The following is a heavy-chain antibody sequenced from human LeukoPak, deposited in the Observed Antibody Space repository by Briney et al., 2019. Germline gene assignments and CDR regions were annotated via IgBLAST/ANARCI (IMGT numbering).Heavy chain of an antibody. V-gene: IGHV3-23*01. Sequence: GGSLRLSCEASGFTFSNFAMSWVRQAPGKGLEWVSTINGGGGNTYYADSVRGRFTMSRDSSKNTVYLRMTSLRAEDTAVYYCAKDFYFDSAYDSFDIWGQGTKVTVSP. CDR3: AKDFYFDSAYDSFDI. CDR1: GFTFSNFA. J-gene: IGHJ3*02. D-gene: IGHD3-22*01. CDR2: INGGGGNT.